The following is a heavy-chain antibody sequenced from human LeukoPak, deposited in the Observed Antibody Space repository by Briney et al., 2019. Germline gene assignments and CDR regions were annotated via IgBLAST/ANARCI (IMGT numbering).Heavy chain of an antibody. D-gene: IGHD5-24*01. V-gene: IGHV4-4*07. Sequence: SETLSLTCTVSGSSISGYYWNWIRQPAGKGLEWIGRIYVSESTNYNPSLKSRVTMSVDTSKNQFSLKMSSVTAADTAVYYCTRGQDGYDDYWGQGTLVTVSS. CDR1: GSSISGYY. J-gene: IGHJ4*02. CDR3: TRGQDGYDDY. CDR2: IYVSEST.